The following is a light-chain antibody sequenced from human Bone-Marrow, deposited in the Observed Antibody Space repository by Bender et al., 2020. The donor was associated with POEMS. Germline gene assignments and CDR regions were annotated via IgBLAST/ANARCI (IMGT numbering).Light chain of an antibody. CDR3: SSYAGSSNYV. CDR1: SSDVGGTNY. J-gene: IGLJ1*01. Sequence: QSALTHPPSASGSPGQSVTISCTGTSSDVGGTNYVSWYQQHPGKVPKVMIYEVSKRPSGVPDRFSGSKSGYTASLTVSGLQADDEADYYCSSYAGSSNYVSGTGTKVTVL. CDR2: EVS. V-gene: IGLV2-8*01.